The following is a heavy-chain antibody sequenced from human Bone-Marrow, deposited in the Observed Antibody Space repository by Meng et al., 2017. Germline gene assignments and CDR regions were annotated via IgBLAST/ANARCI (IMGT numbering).Heavy chain of an antibody. CDR2: TYYRSKWYT. J-gene: IGHJ4*02. CDR1: GDSVSSNSAA. D-gene: IGHD3-22*01. Sequence: QLHLQKSGTGLVTPSPTLSLTCAISGDSVSSNSAAWHWIRQSPSRGLEWLGRTYYRSKWYTDYAVSVKSRITINPDTSKNQFSLQLNSVTPEDTAVYYCARGDYSSSPSFWGQGTLVTVSS. CDR3: ARGDYSSSPSF. V-gene: IGHV6-1*01.